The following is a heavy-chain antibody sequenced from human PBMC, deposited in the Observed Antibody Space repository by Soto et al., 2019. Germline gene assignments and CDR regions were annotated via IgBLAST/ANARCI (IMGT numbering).Heavy chain of an antibody. CDR2: MYYSGST. J-gene: IGHJ4*02. V-gene: IGHV4-59*01. Sequence: QVQLQESGPGLVKPSETLSLTCTVSGGSISSYYWSWIRQPPGKGLEWIGYMYYSGSTNYNPSLKSRVTISVDTSKTQFSLKLSSVTAADTAVYYCARAWGRVFDYWGQGTLVTVSS. CDR3: ARAWGRVFDY. D-gene: IGHD3-16*01. CDR1: GGSISSYY.